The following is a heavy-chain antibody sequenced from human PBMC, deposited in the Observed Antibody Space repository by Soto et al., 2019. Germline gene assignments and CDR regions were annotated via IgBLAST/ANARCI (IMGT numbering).Heavy chain of an antibody. D-gene: IGHD5-12*01. V-gene: IGHV1-2*04. CDR3: ARNGDLVATITPYYYGMDV. J-gene: IGHJ6*02. Sequence: QVQLVQSGAEVKKPGASVKVSCKASGYTFTGYYMHWVRQAPGQGLEWMGWINPNSGGTNYAQKFQGWVTMTRDTXXRXAXXELSRLRSDDTAVYYCARNGDLVATITPYYYGMDVWGQGTTVTVSS. CDR1: GYTFTGYY. CDR2: INPNSGGT.